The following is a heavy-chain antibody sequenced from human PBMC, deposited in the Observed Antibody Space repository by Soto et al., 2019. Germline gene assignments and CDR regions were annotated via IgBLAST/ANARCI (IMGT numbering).Heavy chain of an antibody. CDR1: GGDISGGYYS. J-gene: IGHJ3*02. CDR2: IYNSGST. CDR3: ATYRKFFQI. Sequence: SETLSLTCAVSGGDISGGYYSWGWIRQPPGKGLEWIGFIYNSGSTYYNSSLKSRVTISVDRSKNHFFLNLTSVTAADTAVYYCATYRKFFQIWGQGTKVTVSS. V-gene: IGHV4-30-2*01.